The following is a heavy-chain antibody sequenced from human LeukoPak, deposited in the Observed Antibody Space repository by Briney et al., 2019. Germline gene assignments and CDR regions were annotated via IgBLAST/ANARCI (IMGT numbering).Heavy chain of an antibody. CDR2: INPSGGST. J-gene: IGHJ4*02. CDR1: GYTFTSYY. Sequence: GASVKVSCKASGYTFTSYYMHWVRQAPGQGLEWMGIINPSGGSTSCAQKFQGRVTMTRDTSTSTVYMELSSLRSEDTAVYYCASSTVTMYYFDYWGQGTLVTVSS. CDR3: ASSTVTMYYFDY. D-gene: IGHD4-17*01. V-gene: IGHV1-46*01.